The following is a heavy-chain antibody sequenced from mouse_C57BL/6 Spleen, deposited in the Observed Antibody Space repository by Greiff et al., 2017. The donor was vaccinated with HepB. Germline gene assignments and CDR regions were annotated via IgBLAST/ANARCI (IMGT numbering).Heavy chain of an antibody. D-gene: IGHD1-1*01. CDR2: ISSGSSTI. CDR1: GFTFSDYG. J-gene: IGHJ2*01. CDR3: ARPTTVVAGELDY. Sequence: EVKVVESGGGLVKPGGSLKLSCAASGFTFSDYGMHWVRQAPEKGLEWVAYISSGSSTIYYADTVKGRFTISRDNAKNTLFLQMTSLRSEDTAMYYCARPTTVVAGELDYWGQGTTLTVSS. V-gene: IGHV5-17*01.